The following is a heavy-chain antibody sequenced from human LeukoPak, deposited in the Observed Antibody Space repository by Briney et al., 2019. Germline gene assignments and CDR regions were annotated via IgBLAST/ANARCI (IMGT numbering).Heavy chain of an antibody. CDR1: GYSFTSYW. J-gene: IGHJ4*02. D-gene: IGHD1-7*01. CDR3: ARPQRTGTTASGFDY. V-gene: IGHV5-51*01. CDR2: IYPGDSDT. Sequence: GESLKISCKGSGYSFTSYWIGWVRQMPGKGLEWMGIIYPGDSDTRYSPSFQGQVTISADKSISTAYLQWSSLKASDTAMYYCARPQRTGTTASGFDYWGQGTPVTVSS.